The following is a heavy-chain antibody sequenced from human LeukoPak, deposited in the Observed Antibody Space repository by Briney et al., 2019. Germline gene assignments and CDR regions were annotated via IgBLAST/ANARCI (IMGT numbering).Heavy chain of an antibody. CDR3: ARTAGYSSSWGLDY. CDR1: GGSISSGDYY. D-gene: IGHD6-13*01. CDR2: IYYSGST. J-gene: IGHJ4*02. Sequence: PSETLSLTCTVSGGSISSGDYYWSWIRQPPGKGLEWIGYIYYSGSTYYNPSLKSRVTISVDTSKNQFSLKLSSVTAADTAVYYCARTAGYSSSWGLDYWGQGTLVTVSS. V-gene: IGHV4-30-4*08.